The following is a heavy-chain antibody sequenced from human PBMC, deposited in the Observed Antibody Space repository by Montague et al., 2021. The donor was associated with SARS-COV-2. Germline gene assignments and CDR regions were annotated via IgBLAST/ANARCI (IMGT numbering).Heavy chain of an antibody. D-gene: IGHD3-22*01. CDR3: ASAGGFGNSGYVGRLHTYYFDY. CDR2: TYLSGFT. J-gene: IGHJ4*02. CDR1: DVSLSSSTW. V-gene: IGHV4-4*02. Sequence: SETLSLTCVVSDVSLSSSTWWSWVRQSPGKGLEWVGETYLSGFTXYNPSVKSRVTISLDDSKNQFSLMLTSVTAADTAIYYCASAGGFGNSGYVGRLHTYYFDYWGQGILVTVSS.